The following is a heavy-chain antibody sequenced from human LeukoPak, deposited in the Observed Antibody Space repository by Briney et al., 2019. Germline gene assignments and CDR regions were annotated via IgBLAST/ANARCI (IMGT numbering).Heavy chain of an antibody. D-gene: IGHD3-10*01. CDR2: INPSGGST. CDR3: ALSITMVRGVTRFDY. CDR1: GYTFTNYY. Sequence: ASVKVSCKASGYTFTNYYIHWVRQAPGQGLEWMGIINPSGGSTSYAQKFQGRVTMTRDMSTSTVYMELSSLRSEDTAVYYCALSITMVRGVTRFDYWGQGTLVTVSS. V-gene: IGHV1-46*01. J-gene: IGHJ4*02.